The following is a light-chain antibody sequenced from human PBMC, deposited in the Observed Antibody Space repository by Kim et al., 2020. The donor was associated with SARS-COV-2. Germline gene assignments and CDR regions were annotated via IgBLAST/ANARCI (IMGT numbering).Light chain of an antibody. J-gene: IGKJ1*01. CDR3: QRYNSDPWT. V-gene: IGKV1-5*03. CDR1: QVIGAW. CDR2: KAS. Sequence: ASVGDRVTTACRASQVIGAWLAWKQQKPGRAPKLLIHKASSLEPGVSSRFSGSGSGTEFTLTITSLRPDDFAVYYCQRYNSDPWTFGQGTKVDIK.